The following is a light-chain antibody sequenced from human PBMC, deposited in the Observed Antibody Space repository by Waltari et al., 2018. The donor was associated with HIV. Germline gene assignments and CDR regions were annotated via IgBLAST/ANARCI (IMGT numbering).Light chain of an antibody. Sequence: EIVLTQSPATLSLPPGERATLSCRASQSVSSYLAWYQQKPGQAPRPLIYDASNRATGIPARFSGSVSGTDFTLTISSLEPEDFAVYYGQQRSNWWTFGQGTKVEIK. CDR2: DAS. CDR3: QQRSNWWT. CDR1: QSVSSY. V-gene: IGKV3-11*01. J-gene: IGKJ1*01.